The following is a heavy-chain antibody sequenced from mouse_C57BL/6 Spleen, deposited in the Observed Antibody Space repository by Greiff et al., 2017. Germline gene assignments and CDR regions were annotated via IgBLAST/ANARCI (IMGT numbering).Heavy chain of an antibody. CDR1: GFTFSDYG. CDR3: ARGTAVEYYFDY. D-gene: IGHD1-2*01. V-gene: IGHV5-17*01. J-gene: IGHJ2*01. Sequence: EVQLVESGGGLVKPGGSLKLSCAASGFTFSDYGMHWVRQAPEKGLEWVAYISSGSSTIYYADTVKGRFTISRDNAKNTLFLQMTRQRSEDTAMYYCARGTAVEYYFDYWGQGTTLTVSS. CDR2: ISSGSSTI.